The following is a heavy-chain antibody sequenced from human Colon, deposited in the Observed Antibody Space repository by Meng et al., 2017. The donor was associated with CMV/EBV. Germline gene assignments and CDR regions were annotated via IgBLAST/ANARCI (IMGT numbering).Heavy chain of an antibody. CDR2: ISSSSSYI. D-gene: IGHD5-24*01. J-gene: IGHJ4*02. Sequence: GESLKISCAASGFTFSSYSMNWVRQAPGKGLEWVSSISSSSSYIYYADSVKGRFTISRDNAKNSLYLQMNSLRAEDTAVYYCARAILEVRDGYNDPADYWGQGTLVTVSS. CDR1: GFTFSSYS. V-gene: IGHV3-21*01. CDR3: ARAILEVRDGYNDPADY.